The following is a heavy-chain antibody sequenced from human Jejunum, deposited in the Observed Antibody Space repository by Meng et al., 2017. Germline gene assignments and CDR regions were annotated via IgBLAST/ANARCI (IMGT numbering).Heavy chain of an antibody. D-gene: IGHD4-11*01. J-gene: IGHJ4*02. Sequence: QVQLQQSGPGLVKPSQTLLLTCTVSGRSITSNDYYCSWIRQPPGKGLEWIGFIQYSGTTYYSPSLKSRVTISTDTSQKQCSLEVSSVTAADSAVYYCARGNYFSSHDYWGQGTLVTVSS. CDR3: ARGNYFSSHDY. V-gene: IGHV4-30-4*01. CDR2: IQYSGTT. CDR1: GRSITSNDYY.